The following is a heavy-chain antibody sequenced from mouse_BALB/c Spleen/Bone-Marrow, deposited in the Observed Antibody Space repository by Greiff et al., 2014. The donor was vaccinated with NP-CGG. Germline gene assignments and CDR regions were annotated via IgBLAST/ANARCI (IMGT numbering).Heavy chain of an antibody. Sequence: LVESGPELVKPGASVKMSCKASGYTFTSYVMHWVKQKPGQGLEWIGNINPYNDGTKYNEKFKGKATLTSDKSSSTAYMELSSLTSEYSAVYYCARSLYGYDWYFDVWGAGTTVTVSS. D-gene: IGHD2-2*01. V-gene: IGHV1-14*01. CDR1: GYTFTSYV. CDR3: ARSLYGYDWYFDV. J-gene: IGHJ1*01. CDR2: INPYNDGT.